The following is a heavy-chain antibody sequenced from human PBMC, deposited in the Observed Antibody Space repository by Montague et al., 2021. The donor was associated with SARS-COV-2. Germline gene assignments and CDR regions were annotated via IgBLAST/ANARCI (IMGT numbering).Heavy chain of an antibody. J-gene: IGHJ5*02. CDR2: IYYSGST. Sequence: SETLSLTCTVSGGSISSSSNYWGWIRQPPGKGLEWIGSIYYSGSTXYNSSLKSRVTISVDTSKNQFSLKLNSVTVADTAVYYCARLVWFGELSSENWFDPWGQGTLVTVSS. D-gene: IGHD3-10*01. V-gene: IGHV4-39*01. CDR1: GGSISSSSNY. CDR3: ARLVWFGELSSENWFDP.